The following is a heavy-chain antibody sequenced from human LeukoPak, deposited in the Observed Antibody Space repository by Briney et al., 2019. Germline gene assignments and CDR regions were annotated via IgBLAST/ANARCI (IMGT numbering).Heavy chain of an antibody. CDR3: ARDLRRAARPSWFDP. CDR2: IYTSGST. J-gene: IGHJ5*02. CDR1: GGSISSYY. Sequence: SETLSLTCTVSGGSISSYYWSWIRQPAGKGLEWIGRIYTSGSTNYNPSLKSRVTMSVDTSKNQFSLKLSSVTAADTTVYYCARDLRRAARPSWFDPWGQGTLVTVSS. V-gene: IGHV4-4*07. D-gene: IGHD6-6*01.